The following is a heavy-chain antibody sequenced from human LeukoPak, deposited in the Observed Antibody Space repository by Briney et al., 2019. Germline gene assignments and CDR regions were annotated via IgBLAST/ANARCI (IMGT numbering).Heavy chain of an antibody. V-gene: IGHV3-21*01. CDR2: ISSSSSYI. Sequence: PGGSLRLSCAASGFTFSSYSMNWVRQAPGKGLEWVSSISSSSSYIYYADSVKGRFTISRDNAKNSLYLQMNSLRAEDTAVYYCARGGEDILNDYGDPYSDYWGQGTLVTVSS. J-gene: IGHJ4*02. CDR1: GFTFSSYS. CDR3: ARGGEDILNDYGDPYSDY. D-gene: IGHD4-17*01.